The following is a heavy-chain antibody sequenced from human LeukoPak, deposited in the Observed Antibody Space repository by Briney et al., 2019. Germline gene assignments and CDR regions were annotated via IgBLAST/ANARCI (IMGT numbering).Heavy chain of an antibody. J-gene: IGHJ4*02. CDR1: GFTLSSYA. Sequence: GGSLRLPRAASGFTLSSYAMHCVREAPGRGREGGAVISYDGSNKYYADSVKGRFTISRDNSKNTLYLQMNSLRAEDTAVYYCARDSELTVPWVFDYWGQGTLVTVSS. V-gene: IGHV3-30*04. CDR2: ISYDGSNK. D-gene: IGHD1-26*01. CDR3: ARDSELTVPWVFDY.